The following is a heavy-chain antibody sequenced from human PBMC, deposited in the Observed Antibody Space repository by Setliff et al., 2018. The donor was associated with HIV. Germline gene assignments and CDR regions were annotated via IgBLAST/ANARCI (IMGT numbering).Heavy chain of an antibody. CDR1: GFTFSDYY. CDR3: ARVRYCGSPSCRKEFDF. D-gene: IGHD2-21*01. V-gene: IGHV3-11*04. Sequence: GGSLRLSCAASGFTFSDYYMSWIRQAPGKGLEWVSYISNSGSTIYYADSVKGRFTISRDNSKNTLFLQMNSLRVEDTAVYYCARVRYCGSPSCRKEFDFWGQGTLVTVSS. J-gene: IGHJ4*02. CDR2: ISNSGSTI.